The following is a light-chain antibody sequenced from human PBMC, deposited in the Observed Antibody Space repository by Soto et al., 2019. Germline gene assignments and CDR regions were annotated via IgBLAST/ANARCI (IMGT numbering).Light chain of an antibody. CDR2: AAS. J-gene: IGKJ2*01. Sequence: DIQMTQSPSSLSASVGDRVTITCRASQGISNYLAWYQQKPGKVPKLLIYAASTLQSGVPSRFSGSGSGTDFTLTISSLQPEEVATYYCQKDNSAPPYTFGQGTKLEIK. CDR3: QKDNSAPPYT. CDR1: QGISNY. V-gene: IGKV1-27*01.